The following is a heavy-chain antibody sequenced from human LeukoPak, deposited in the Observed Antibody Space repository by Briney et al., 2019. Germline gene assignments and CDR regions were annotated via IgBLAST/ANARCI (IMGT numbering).Heavy chain of an antibody. CDR2: IIPIFGTA. D-gene: IGHD3-16*01. Sequence: GSSVKVSCKASGGTFSSYAISWVRQAPGQGLEWMGGIIPIFGTANYAQKFQGRVTITADESTSTAYMELSSLRSDDTAVYYCASFWGGPDRAFDIWGQGTMVTVSS. CDR3: ASFWGGPDRAFDI. V-gene: IGHV1-69*01. CDR1: GGTFSSYA. J-gene: IGHJ3*02.